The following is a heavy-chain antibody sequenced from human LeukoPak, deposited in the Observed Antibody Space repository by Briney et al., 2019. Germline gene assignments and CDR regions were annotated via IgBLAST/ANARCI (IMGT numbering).Heavy chain of an antibody. CDR2: IYTSGST. V-gene: IGHV4-61*02. CDR3: ARGYSSSSKGDFDY. D-gene: IGHD6-6*01. J-gene: IGHJ4*02. CDR1: GGPISSGSYY. Sequence: SETLSLTCTVSGGPISSGSYYWSWIRQPAGKGLEWIGRIYTSGSTNYNPSLKSRVTISVDTSKNQFSLKLSSVTAADTAVYYCARGYSSSSKGDFDYWGQGTLVTVSS.